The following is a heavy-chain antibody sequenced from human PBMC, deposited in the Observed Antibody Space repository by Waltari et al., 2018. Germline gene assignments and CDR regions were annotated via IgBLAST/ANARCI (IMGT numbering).Heavy chain of an antibody. CDR2: FYSDSST. CDR3: SRVMSGVVYYFDY. CDR1: GIIISSNY. Sequence: EVQLVESGGGLVQPGGSLRLSCAASGIIISSNYMSWVRQAPGKGLELGSVFYSDSSTYYADSVKGRFTISRDNSRNTLYLQMNSLRAEDTAVYFCSRVMSGVVYYFDYWGQGTLVTVSS. V-gene: IGHV3-66*01. J-gene: IGHJ4*02. D-gene: IGHD2-15*01.